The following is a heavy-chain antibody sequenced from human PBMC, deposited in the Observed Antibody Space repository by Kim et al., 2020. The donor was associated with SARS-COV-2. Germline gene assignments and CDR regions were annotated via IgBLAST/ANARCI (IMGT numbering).Heavy chain of an antibody. Sequence: GGSLRLSCAASGFTFSSYAMSWVRQAPGKGLEWVSAISGSGGSTYYADSVKGRFTISRDNSKNTLYLQMNSLRAEDTAVYYCAKDPWLWFGELSPAYYYYGMDVWGQGTTVTVSS. D-gene: IGHD3-10*01. V-gene: IGHV3-23*01. CDR2: ISGSGGST. CDR3: AKDPWLWFGELSPAYYYYGMDV. CDR1: GFTFSSYA. J-gene: IGHJ6*02.